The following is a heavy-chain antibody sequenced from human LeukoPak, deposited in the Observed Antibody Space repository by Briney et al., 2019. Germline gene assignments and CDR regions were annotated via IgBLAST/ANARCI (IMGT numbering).Heavy chain of an antibody. V-gene: IGHV1-69*04. CDR2: IIPILGIA. J-gene: IGHJ6*02. Sequence: AASVKVSCKASGGTFSSCAISWVRQAPGQGLEWMGRIIPILGIANYAQKFQGRVTITADKSTSTAYMELSSLRSEDTAVYYCASGRQLVYYYYYGMDVWGQGTTVTVSS. CDR3: ASGRQLVYYYYYGMDV. D-gene: IGHD6-13*01. CDR1: GGTFSSCA.